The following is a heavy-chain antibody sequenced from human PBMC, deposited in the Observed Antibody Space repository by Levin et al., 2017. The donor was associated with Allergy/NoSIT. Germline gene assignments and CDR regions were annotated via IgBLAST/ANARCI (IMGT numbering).Heavy chain of an antibody. CDR3: AKGRVYGDYNFDY. CDR2: ISGSGGST. V-gene: IGHV3-23*01. Sequence: GESLKISCAVSGFTFSSYAMSWVRQAPGKGLEWVSGISGSGGSTYYADSVKGRFTISRDNSKNTLYLQMNSLRAEDTAVYYCAKGRVYGDYNFDYWGQGTLVTVSS. D-gene: IGHD4-17*01. J-gene: IGHJ4*02. CDR1: GFTFSSYA.